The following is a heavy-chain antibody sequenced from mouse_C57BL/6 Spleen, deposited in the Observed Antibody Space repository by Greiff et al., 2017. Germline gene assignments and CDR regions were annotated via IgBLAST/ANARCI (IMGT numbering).Heavy chain of an antibody. CDR3: ARRGGYDHFDY. Sequence: QVQLQQPGAELVMPGASVKLSCKASGYTFTSYWMHWVKQRPGQGLEWIGEIDPSDSYTNYNQKFKGKSTLTVDKSSSTAYMQLSSLTSEDSAVYYCARRGGYDHFDYWGQGTTLTVSS. CDR2: IDPSDSYT. D-gene: IGHD2-2*01. J-gene: IGHJ2*01. CDR1: GYTFTSYW. V-gene: IGHV1-69*01.